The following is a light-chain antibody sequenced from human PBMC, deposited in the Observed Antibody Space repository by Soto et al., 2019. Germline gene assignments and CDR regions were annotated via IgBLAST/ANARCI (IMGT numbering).Light chain of an antibody. Sequence: EIVLTQSPGTLSLSPGERATLSCRASQSVSSSYLAWYQQRPGQAPRLLIYGTSSRATGIPDRFSGSGSVTDFTLTISRLKPEDFAVYYCQQYGNSPLVTFGQGTRLEIK. CDR3: QQYGNSPLVT. V-gene: IGKV3-20*01. CDR1: QSVSSSY. J-gene: IGKJ5*01. CDR2: GTS.